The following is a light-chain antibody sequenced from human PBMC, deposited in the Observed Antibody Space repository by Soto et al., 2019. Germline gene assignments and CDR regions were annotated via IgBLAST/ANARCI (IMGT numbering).Light chain of an antibody. Sequence: EIVMTQSPATLPVSPGERATLSCRASQSVSSNLAWYQQKPGQAPRLLIYGASTRATAIPARFSGSGSGTEFTLTISSLQSEDFAVYYCQQYNNWPVTFGQGTKVDIK. CDR1: QSVSSN. V-gene: IGKV3-15*01. CDR3: QQYNNWPVT. CDR2: GAS. J-gene: IGKJ1*01.